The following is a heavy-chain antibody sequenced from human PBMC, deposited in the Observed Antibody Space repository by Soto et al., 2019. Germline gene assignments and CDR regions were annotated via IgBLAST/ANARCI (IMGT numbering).Heavy chain of an antibody. V-gene: IGHV4-34*01. CDR3: ARGCGRIFDY. CDR2: INHSRST. J-gene: IGHJ4*02. Sequence: QVQLQQWGAGLLKPSETLSLTCAVYGGSFSGYYWSWIRQPPGKGLEWIGEINHSRSTNYNPSLKSRVTISVDTSKNQFSLKLSSVTAADTAVYYCARGCGRIFDYWGQGTLVTVSS. CDR1: GGSFSGYY.